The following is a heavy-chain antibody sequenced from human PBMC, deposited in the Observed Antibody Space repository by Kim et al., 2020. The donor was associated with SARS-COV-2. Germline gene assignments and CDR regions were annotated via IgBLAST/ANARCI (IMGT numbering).Heavy chain of an antibody. CDR3: AREGAVATIPVWFDP. CDR1: GGSISSSSYY. D-gene: IGHD5-12*01. J-gene: IGHJ5*02. Sequence: SETLSLTCTVSGGSISSSSYYWGWIRQPPGKGLEWIGSIYYSGSTYYNPSLKSRVTISVDTSKNQFSLKLSSVTAADTAVYYCAREGAVATIPVWFDPWGQGTLVTVSS. CDR2: IYYSGST. V-gene: IGHV4-39*07.